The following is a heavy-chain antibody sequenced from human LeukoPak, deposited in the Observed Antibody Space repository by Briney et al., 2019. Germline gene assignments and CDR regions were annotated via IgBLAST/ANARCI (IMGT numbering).Heavy chain of an antibody. CDR3: ARVSYDSSSDSDFDY. V-gene: IGHV3-21*01. D-gene: IGHD6-6*01. J-gene: IGHJ4*02. CDR1: GFTFSSYS. Sequence: GGSLRLSCAASGFTFSSYSMNWVRQAPGKGLEWVSSISSSSSYIYYADSVKGRFTISRDNAKNSLYLQMNSLRAEDTAVYYCARVSYDSSSDSDFDYWGQGTLVTVSS. CDR2: ISSSSSYI.